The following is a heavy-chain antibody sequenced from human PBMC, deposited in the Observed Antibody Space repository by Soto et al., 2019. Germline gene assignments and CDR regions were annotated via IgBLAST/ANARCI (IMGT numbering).Heavy chain of an antibody. V-gene: IGHV3-66*01. CDR2: IYSGGST. CDR3: ARSGPPTSNWFDP. J-gene: IGHJ5*02. CDR1: GFTVSNNY. D-gene: IGHD1-26*01. Sequence: EVQLVESGGGLVQPGGSLRLSCAASGFTVSNNYINWVRQAPGKGLEWVSDIYSGGSTYYADSVKGRFTISRDNSKNTLYLQMNSLRAEDTAVYYCARSGPPTSNWFDPWGQGTLVTVSS.